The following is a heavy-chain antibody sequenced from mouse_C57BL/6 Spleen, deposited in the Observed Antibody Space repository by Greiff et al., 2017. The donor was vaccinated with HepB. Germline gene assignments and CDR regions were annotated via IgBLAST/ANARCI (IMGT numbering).Heavy chain of an antibody. D-gene: IGHD1-1*01. CDR3: ARTEYYGSSYDWFAY. Sequence: EVKLQQSGPVLVKPGPSVKISCKASGFTFTDYYMHWVKQSHGKSLEWIGLVYPYNGGTSYNQKFKGKATLTVDTSSSTAYMELNSLTSEDSAVYYCARTEYYGSSYDWFAYWGQGTLVTVSA. CDR1: GFTFTDYY. J-gene: IGHJ3*01. V-gene: IGHV1-36*01. CDR2: VYPYNGGT.